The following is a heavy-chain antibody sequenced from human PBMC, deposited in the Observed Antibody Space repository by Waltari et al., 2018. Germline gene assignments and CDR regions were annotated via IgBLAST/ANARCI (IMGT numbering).Heavy chain of an antibody. D-gene: IGHD3-10*01. J-gene: IGHJ1*01. CDR1: GGSFSTSA. Sequence: QVQVVQSGAEVKRPGSSVKVSCKASGGSFSTSAGSWVRQAPGHGLEWMGGITPVFNTPTYARNLQDRVSITADDSTETVYMELRSLTSDDTALYYCARAITGKEYFPFWGQGTLVVVSS. V-gene: IGHV1-69*01. CDR3: ARAITGKEYFPF. CDR2: ITPVFNTP.